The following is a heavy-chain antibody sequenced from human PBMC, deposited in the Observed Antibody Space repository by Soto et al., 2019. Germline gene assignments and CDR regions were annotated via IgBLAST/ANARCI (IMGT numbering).Heavy chain of an antibody. CDR2: IYYSGST. D-gene: IGHD3-3*01. V-gene: IGHV4-31*03. J-gene: IGHJ4*02. CDR1: GGSISSGPYY. CDR3: ARVRGYDFWSGYYNGDY. Sequence: SETLSLTCTVSGGSISSGPYYWSWIRQHPGKGLEWIGYIYYSGSTYYNPSLKSRVTISLDTSKSQFSLKLSSVTAADTAVYYCARVRGYDFWSGYYNGDYWGQGTLVTVSS.